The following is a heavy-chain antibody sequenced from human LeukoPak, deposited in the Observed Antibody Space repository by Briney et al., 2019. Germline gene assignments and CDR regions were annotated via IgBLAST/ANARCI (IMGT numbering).Heavy chain of an antibody. J-gene: IGHJ1*01. V-gene: IGHV4-34*01. CDR3: TRGSVDSGSPRD. Sequence: SETLSLTCAVYGGSVSGYYWAWIRQSPGRGLEWIGEINPSGRTTYNPSLKSRVTTSGDTSKNQFSLKLSSVTAADTAVYYCTRGSVDSGSPRDWGQGTLVTVSS. D-gene: IGHD1-26*01. CDR1: GGSVSGYY. CDR2: INPSGRT.